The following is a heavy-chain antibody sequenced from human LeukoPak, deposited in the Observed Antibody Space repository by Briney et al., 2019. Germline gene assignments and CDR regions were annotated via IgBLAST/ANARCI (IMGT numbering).Heavy chain of an antibody. CDR3: ARDRGYCSSTSCPDTGYYYYGMDV. Sequence: GGSLRLSCAASGFTFSSYAMHWVRQAPGKGLEWVAVISYDGSNEYYADSVKGRFTISRDNSKNTLYLQMNSLRAEDTAVYYCARDRGYCSSTSCPDTGYYYYGMDVWGQGTTVTVSS. CDR2: ISYDGSNE. D-gene: IGHD2-2*01. J-gene: IGHJ6*02. CDR1: GFTFSSYA. V-gene: IGHV3-30-3*01.